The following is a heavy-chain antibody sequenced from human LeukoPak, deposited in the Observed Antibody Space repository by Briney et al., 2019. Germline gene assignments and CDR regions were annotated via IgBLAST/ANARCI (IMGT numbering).Heavy chain of an antibody. CDR2: ISHDGTSK. V-gene: IGHV3-30-3*01. J-gene: IGHJ4*02. CDR1: GFIFSRYT. D-gene: IGHD5-24*01. Sequence: GGSLRLSCATSGFIFSRYTMHWVRQSPGKGLEWVAVISHDGTSKFYADFVEGRFTISKDTSQNTLYLQMNSLRSEDTSIYHCARDASNDGYDWGQGTLVTVSS. CDR3: ARDASNDGYD.